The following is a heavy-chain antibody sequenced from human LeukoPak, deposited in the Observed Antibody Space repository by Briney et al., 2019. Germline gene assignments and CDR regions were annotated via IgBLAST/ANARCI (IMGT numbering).Heavy chain of an antibody. V-gene: IGHV4-39*01. J-gene: IGHJ4*02. CDR2: IYYSGST. Sequence: GSLRLSCAASGFTVSSNYMSWVRQPPGKGLEWIGSIYYSGSTYYNPSLKSRVTISVDTSKNQFSLKLSSVTAADTAVYYCARLAITIFGVVIEYFDYWGQGTLVTVSS. D-gene: IGHD3-3*01. CDR3: ARLAITIFGVVIEYFDY. CDR1: GFTVSSNY.